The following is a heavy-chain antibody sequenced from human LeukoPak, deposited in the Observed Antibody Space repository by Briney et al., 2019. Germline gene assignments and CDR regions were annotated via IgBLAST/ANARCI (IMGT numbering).Heavy chain of an antibody. Sequence: GGSLRLSCAASGFTFSSYAMHWVRQAPGKGLEWVALISFDGRNRYYADSVKGRFTIPRDNSKNTLYVQMNSLRAEDTAVYYCVRPRGIAAAGIFGAFDYWGQGILVTVSS. CDR2: ISFDGRNR. D-gene: IGHD6-13*01. V-gene: IGHV3-30*04. CDR3: VRPRGIAAAGIFGAFDY. J-gene: IGHJ4*02. CDR1: GFTFSSYA.